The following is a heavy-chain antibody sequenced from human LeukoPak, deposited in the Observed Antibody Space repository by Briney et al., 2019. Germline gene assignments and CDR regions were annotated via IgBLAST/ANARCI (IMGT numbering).Heavy chain of an antibody. CDR3: AKDNVKDYYDSSGHFDY. CDR1: GFTFRTFA. Sequence: GASLRLSCAASGFTFRTFAMSWVRQAPGKGLEWVSAISGSGGSTYYADSVKGRFTISRDNSKNTLYLQMNSLRAEDTAVYYCAKDNVKDYYDSSGHFDYWGQGTLVTVSS. J-gene: IGHJ4*02. CDR2: ISGSGGST. D-gene: IGHD3-22*01. V-gene: IGHV3-23*01.